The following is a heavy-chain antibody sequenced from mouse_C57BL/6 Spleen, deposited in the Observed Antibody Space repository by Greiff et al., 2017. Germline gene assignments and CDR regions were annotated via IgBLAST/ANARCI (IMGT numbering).Heavy chain of an antibody. CDR3: ARDDGYYAMDY. CDR2: ISNGGGST. Sequence: EVKLQESGGGLVQPGGSLKLSCAASGFTFSDYYMYWVRQTPEKGLEWVAYISNGGGSTYYPDTVKGRFTISRDNAKNTLYLQMSRLKSEDTAMYYCARDDGYYAMDYWGQGTSVTVSS. J-gene: IGHJ4*01. V-gene: IGHV5-12*01. D-gene: IGHD2-3*01. CDR1: GFTFSDYY.